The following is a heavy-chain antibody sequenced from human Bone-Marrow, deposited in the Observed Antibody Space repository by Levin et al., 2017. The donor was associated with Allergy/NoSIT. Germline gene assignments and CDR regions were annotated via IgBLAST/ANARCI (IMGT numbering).Heavy chain of an antibody. CDR1: GFTFSSYG. CDR3: ANNRPTYCSGGNCYYPSDY. V-gene: IGHV3-30*18. J-gene: IGHJ4*02. Sequence: GESLKISCAASGFTFSSYGMHWVRQAPGKGLEWVAVISYDGSNKYYADSVKGRFTISRDNSKNTLYLQMNSLRAEDTAVYYCANNRPTYCSGGNCYYPSDYWGQGTLVTVSS. CDR2: ISYDGSNK. D-gene: IGHD2-15*01.